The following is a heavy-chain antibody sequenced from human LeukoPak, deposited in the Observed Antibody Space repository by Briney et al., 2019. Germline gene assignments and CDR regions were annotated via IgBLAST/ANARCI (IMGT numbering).Heavy chain of an antibody. Sequence: SETLSLTCTVSGGSISSYYWNWIRQPPGKGLEWIGYIYYSGSTNYNPSLKSRVTISVDTSKNQSSLKLSSVTAADTAVYYCARSDWYSGYYSNWGQGTLVTVSS. CDR1: GGSISSYY. J-gene: IGHJ4*02. CDR3: ARSDWYSGYYSN. V-gene: IGHV4-59*01. CDR2: IYYSGST. D-gene: IGHD3-22*01.